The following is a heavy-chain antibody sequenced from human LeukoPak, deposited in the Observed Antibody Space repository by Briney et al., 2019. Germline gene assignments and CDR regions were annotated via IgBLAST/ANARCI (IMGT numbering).Heavy chain of an antibody. CDR3: ASGEHAYYFYYMDV. V-gene: IGHV1-2*02. Sequence: ASVKVSCKASGYTFTGYYIHWVRQAPGQGLEWIGWTNRHTAGTNYAQKFQGRVTMTTDTSISTSYMELSRLRVDDTAMYYCASGEHAYYFYYMDVWGKGTTVIVSS. D-gene: IGHD2-21*01. CDR1: GYTFTGYY. CDR2: TNRHTAGT. J-gene: IGHJ6*03.